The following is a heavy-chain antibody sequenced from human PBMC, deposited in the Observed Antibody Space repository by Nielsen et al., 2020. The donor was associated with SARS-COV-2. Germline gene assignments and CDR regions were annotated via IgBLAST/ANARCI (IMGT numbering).Heavy chain of an antibody. CDR1: GGSFSGYY. CDR2: INHSGST. D-gene: IGHD3-10*01. CDR3: ARGRVYYGSGSYYNY. J-gene: IGHJ4*02. Sequence: SETLSLTCAVYGGSFSGYYWSWIRQPPGKGLEWIGEINHSGSTNYNPSLKSRVTISVDTSKNQFSLKLSSVTAADTAVYYCARGRVYYGSGSYYNYWGQGTLVTVSS. V-gene: IGHV4-34*01.